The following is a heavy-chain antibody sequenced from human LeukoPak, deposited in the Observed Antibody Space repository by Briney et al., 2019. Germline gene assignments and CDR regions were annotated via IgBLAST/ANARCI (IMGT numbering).Heavy chain of an antibody. CDR1: GGTFSSYA. J-gene: IGHJ4*02. CDR3: ARSFDILTEYYFDY. D-gene: IGHD3-9*01. V-gene: IGHV1-69*13. Sequence: SVKVSCKASGGTFSSYALSWVRQAPGQGLEWMGGITPIFGTANYAQKFQGRVTITADESTSTVYMELSSLRSEDTAVYYCARSFDILTEYYFDYWGQGTLVTVSS. CDR2: ITPIFGTA.